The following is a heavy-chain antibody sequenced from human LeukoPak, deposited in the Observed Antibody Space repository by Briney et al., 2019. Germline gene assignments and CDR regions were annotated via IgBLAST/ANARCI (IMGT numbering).Heavy chain of an antibody. Sequence: SETLSLTCAVYGGSFSGYYWSWIRQPPGKGLEWIGEINHSGSTNYNPSLKSRVTISVDTSKNQFSLKLSSVTAADTAVYYSARGHDYSNYHDWFDPWGQGTLVTVSS. D-gene: IGHD4-11*01. V-gene: IGHV4-34*01. CDR3: ARGHDYSNYHDWFDP. CDR2: INHSGST. CDR1: GGSFSGYY. J-gene: IGHJ5*02.